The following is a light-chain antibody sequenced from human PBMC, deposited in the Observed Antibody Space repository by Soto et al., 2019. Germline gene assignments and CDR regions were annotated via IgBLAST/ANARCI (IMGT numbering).Light chain of an antibody. V-gene: IGKV3-20*01. CDR1: QRVSSRY. J-gene: IGKJ1*01. CDR3: QQYGTSPWT. CDR2: GTS. Sequence: EVVLTQSPGTLSLSPGEGATLSCRASQRVSSRYLAWYQQKPGQAPRLLISGTSTRATGIPDRFSGSGSGTDFTLSISRLAPEDFAVYYCQQYGTSPWTFGQGTKVDIK.